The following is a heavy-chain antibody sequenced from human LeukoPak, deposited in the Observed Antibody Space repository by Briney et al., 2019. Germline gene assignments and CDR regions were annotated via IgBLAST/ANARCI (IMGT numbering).Heavy chain of an antibody. CDR1: GFTFSSYS. J-gene: IGHJ4*02. CDR2: ISSSSSYI. D-gene: IGHD2-2*01. CDR3: ARDRMYCSSTSCTFFDY. Sequence: GGSLRLSCAASGFTFSSYSMNWVRQAPGKGLEWVSSISSSSSYIYYADSVKGRFTISRDNAKNSLYLQVNSLRAEDTAVYYCARDRMYCSSTSCTFFDYWGQGTLVTVSS. V-gene: IGHV3-21*01.